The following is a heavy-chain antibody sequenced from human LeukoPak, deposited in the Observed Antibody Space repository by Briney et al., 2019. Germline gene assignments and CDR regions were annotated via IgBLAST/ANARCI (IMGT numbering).Heavy chain of an antibody. CDR3: ARGDSYY. CDR2: IYHSGST. D-gene: IGHD5-24*01. J-gene: IGHJ4*02. Sequence: PSETLSLTCAVSGGSISSSNWWSWVRQPPGKGPEWIGEIYHSGSTNYNPSLKSRVTMSVDTSKNQFSLKLSSVTAADTAVYYCARGDSYYWGQGTLVTVSS. V-gene: IGHV4-4*02. CDR1: GGSISSSNW.